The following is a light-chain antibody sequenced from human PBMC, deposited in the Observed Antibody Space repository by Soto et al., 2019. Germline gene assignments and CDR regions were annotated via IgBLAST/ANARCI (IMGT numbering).Light chain of an antibody. CDR3: CSYTCTTSPWV. Sequence: QSVLTQPASVSGSPGESIIISCTGSSSDIGAYDYVSWYQHHPGRAPKVIIFEVNDRASGVSHRFSGSKSGNTASLTISGLQAEDEADYYCCSYTCTTSPWVFGGGTKLTVL. V-gene: IGLV2-14*01. J-gene: IGLJ3*02. CDR1: SSDIGAYDY. CDR2: EVN.